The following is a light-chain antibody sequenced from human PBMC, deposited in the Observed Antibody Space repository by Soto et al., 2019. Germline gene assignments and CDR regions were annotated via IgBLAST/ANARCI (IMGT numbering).Light chain of an antibody. CDR2: DAS. CDR3: QQSYSTPPWT. V-gene: IGKV1-39*01. J-gene: IGKJ1*01. CDR1: QSINSW. Sequence: IHMTHSPSTLSASVLDRFTITFRSSQSINSWLAWYQQKPGKAPKLLIYDASNLESGVPSRFSGSGSGTDFTLTISSLQPEDFATYFCQQSYSTPPWTFGQGTKVDIK.